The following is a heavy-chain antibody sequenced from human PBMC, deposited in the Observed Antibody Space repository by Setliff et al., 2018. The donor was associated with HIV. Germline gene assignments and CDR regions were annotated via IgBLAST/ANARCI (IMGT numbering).Heavy chain of an antibody. CDR3: GTGGRNNWNYFSS. CDR2: IYYSGST. CDR1: GGSISSSNYY. V-gene: IGHV4-39*07. D-gene: IGHD1-20*01. J-gene: IGHJ4*02. Sequence: SETLSLTCTVSGGSISSSNYYWGWIRQPPGKGLEWIGNIYYSGSTYYNPSLKSRVTISVDTSKNQFSLKLSSVTAADTAGYYCGTGGRNNWNYFSSWGKETLVTFPS.